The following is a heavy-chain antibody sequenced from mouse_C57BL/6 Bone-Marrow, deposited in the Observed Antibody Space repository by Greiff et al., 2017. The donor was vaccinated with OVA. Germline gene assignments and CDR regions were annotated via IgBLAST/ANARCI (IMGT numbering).Heavy chain of an antibody. CDR3: ARSLPDY. J-gene: IGHJ2*01. Sequence: VQGVESGAELVKPGASVKISCKASGYAFSNYWMNWVKQRPGQGLEWIGWIYPKDGSTKYNEKFKGKATLTVDTSSSTAYMELHSLTSEDSAVYFCARSLPDYWGQGTTLTVSS. V-gene: IGHV1-85*01. CDR2: IYPKDGST. CDR1: GYAFSNYW.